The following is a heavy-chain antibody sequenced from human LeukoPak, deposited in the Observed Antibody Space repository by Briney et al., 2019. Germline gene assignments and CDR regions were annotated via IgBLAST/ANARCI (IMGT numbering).Heavy chain of an antibody. Sequence: GGSLRLSCAASGFTFSSYAMSWVRQAPGKGLEWVSAISGSGGSTYYADSVKGRFAISRDNSKNTLYLQMNSLGAEDTAVYYCAKVRGYYYDSSGYFYFDYWGQGTLVTVSS. CDR1: GFTFSSYA. D-gene: IGHD3-22*01. CDR3: AKVRGYYYDSSGYFYFDY. CDR2: ISGSGGST. J-gene: IGHJ4*02. V-gene: IGHV3-23*01.